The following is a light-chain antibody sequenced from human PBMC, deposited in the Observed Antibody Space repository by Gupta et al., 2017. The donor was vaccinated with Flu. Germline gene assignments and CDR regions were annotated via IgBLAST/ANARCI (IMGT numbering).Light chain of an antibody. Sequence: EIVMTQSPATLSVSPGERATLSCRASQSVSSNLAWYQQKPGQAPRLLIYGASTRATGIPARFSGSGSGTEFTLTISSLQSEDFGVYYCQQFNYLVTFGQGTRLEIK. V-gene: IGKV3-15*01. CDR2: GAS. CDR3: QQFNYLVT. CDR1: QSVSSN. J-gene: IGKJ5*01.